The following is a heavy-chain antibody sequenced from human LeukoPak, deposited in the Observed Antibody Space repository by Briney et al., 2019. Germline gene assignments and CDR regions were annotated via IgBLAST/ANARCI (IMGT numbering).Heavy chain of an antibody. J-gene: IGHJ4*02. CDR3: ASSFYYDSRDY. Sequence: SETLSLTCVVYGGSFSSYFWSWIRQPPGKGLEWIGEITPSGSTNYSPSLKSRVSISIDTSKKKLSLRLTSVTAADSAVYYCASSFYYDSRDYWGQGTLVTVSS. CDR1: GGSFSSYF. CDR2: ITPSGST. V-gene: IGHV4-34*01. D-gene: IGHD3-22*01.